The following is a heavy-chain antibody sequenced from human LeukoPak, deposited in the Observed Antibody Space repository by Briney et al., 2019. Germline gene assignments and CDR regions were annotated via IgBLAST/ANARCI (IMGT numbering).Heavy chain of an antibody. J-gene: IGHJ1*01. V-gene: IGHV4-59*08. CDR2: IYYSGTT. CDR1: GGSISNYY. D-gene: IGHD6-13*01. Sequence: KTSETLSLTCTVSGGSISNYYWSWIRQPPGKGLECMGYIYYSGTTNYNPSLKSRVTISVDTSKNQFSLKLSSVTAADTAVHYCARHGGYSSPYLHWGQGTLVTVSS. CDR3: ARHGGYSSPYLH.